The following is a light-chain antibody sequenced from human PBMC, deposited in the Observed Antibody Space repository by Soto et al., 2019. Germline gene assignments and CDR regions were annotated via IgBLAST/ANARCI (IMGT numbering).Light chain of an antibody. CDR1: SSDVGGYDY. Sequence: QSVLTQPRSVSGSPGQSVTFSCTGTSSDVGGYDYVSWYQQHPGKAPKPMIYDVSKRPSGVPDRFSGSKSGNTASLTISGLQAEDEADYYCCSFAGTSYVFGAGTKVTV. J-gene: IGLJ1*01. V-gene: IGLV2-11*01. CDR2: DVS. CDR3: CSFAGTSYV.